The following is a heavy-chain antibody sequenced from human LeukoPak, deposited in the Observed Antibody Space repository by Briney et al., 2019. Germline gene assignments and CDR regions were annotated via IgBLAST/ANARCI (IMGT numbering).Heavy chain of an antibody. J-gene: IGHJ4*02. CDR2: ISYDGSNK. CDR3: AKESSGWAFDY. V-gene: IGHV3-30*18. CDR1: GFNVSSNY. Sequence: GGSLRLSCAASGFNVSSNYMRWVRQAPGKGLEWVAVISYDGSNKYYADSVKGRFTISRVNSKNTLYLQMNSLRAEDTAVYYCAKESSGWAFDYWGQGTLITVSS. D-gene: IGHD6-19*01.